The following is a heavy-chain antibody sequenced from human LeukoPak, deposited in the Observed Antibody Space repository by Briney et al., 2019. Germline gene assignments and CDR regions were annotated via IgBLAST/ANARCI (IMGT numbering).Heavy chain of an antibody. CDR3: ARDRHSGYDVGTTLLDY. Sequence: GGSLRLSCAASGFTFNSYGMYWVRQAPGKGLEWVAFIRSDGTNKYYADSVRGRFTISRDNAKNSLYLQMNSLRAEDTAVYYCARDRHSGYDVGTTLLDYWGQGTLVTVSS. CDR1: GFTFNSYG. D-gene: IGHD5-12*01. J-gene: IGHJ4*02. CDR2: IRSDGTNK. V-gene: IGHV3-30*02.